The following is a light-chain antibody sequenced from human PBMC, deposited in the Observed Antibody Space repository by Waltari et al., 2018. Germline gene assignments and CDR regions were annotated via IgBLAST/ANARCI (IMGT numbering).Light chain of an antibody. CDR2: EVS. CDR1: SSDIGLSNY. V-gene: IGLV2-14*01. J-gene: IGLJ1*01. CDR3: SAYRNTKTLV. Sequence: QSALTQPASVSGSPGQSITIPCTGTSSDIGLSNYVSWYQQYPGKAPKLMIYEVSNRPSGVSSRFSGSKSGNTASLMISGLQPEDEADYYCSAYRNTKTLVFGTGTKVTVL.